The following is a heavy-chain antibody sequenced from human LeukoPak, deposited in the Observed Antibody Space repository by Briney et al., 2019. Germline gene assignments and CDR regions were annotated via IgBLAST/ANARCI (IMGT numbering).Heavy chain of an antibody. J-gene: IGHJ4*02. CDR3: ATRAARWGPDY. Sequence: GASVKVSCKASGNTFTSHGISWVRQAPGQGLEWMGWISAYNGNTNYAQKFQGRVTMTTDTSTSTAYMELRRLRSDDTAVYYCATRAARWGPDYWGQGTLVTVSS. CDR1: GNTFTSHG. D-gene: IGHD2-21*02. CDR2: ISAYNGNT. V-gene: IGHV1-18*01.